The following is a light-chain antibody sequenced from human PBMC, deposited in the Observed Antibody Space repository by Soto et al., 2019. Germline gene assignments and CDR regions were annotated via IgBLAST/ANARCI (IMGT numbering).Light chain of an antibody. J-gene: IGLJ1*01. Sequence: QSVLTQPPSVSAAPGQKVTISCSGSSSNIGNNYVSWYQQLPGTAPKLLIFENNKRPSGIPDRFSASKSGTSATLAITRLQTRHAADYYCGTWDNSLSLPSVFGTGTKLTVL. CDR3: GTWDNSLSLPSV. CDR2: ENN. CDR1: SSNIGNNY. V-gene: IGLV1-51*02.